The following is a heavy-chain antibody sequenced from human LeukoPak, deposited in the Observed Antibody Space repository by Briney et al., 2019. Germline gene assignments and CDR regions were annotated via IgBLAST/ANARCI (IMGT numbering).Heavy chain of an antibody. CDR2: MNPNSGNT. D-gene: IGHD3-16*02. CDR1: GYTFTSYD. Sequence: GASVKVSCKASGYTFTSYDINWVRQATGQGLEWMGWMNPNSGNTGYAQKFQGRVTMTRNTSISTAYMELSSLRSGDTAVYYCARVPSHYDYIWGSYRYTYYMDVWGKGTTVTVSS. CDR3: ARVPSHYDYIWGSYRYTYYMDV. V-gene: IGHV1-8*01. J-gene: IGHJ6*03.